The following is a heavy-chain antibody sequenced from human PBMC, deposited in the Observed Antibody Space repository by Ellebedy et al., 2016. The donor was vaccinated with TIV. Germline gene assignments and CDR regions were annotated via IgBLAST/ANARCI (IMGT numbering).Heavy chain of an antibody. V-gene: IGHV4-59*12. CDR3: ARARDTASADWFNP. D-gene: IGHD5-18*01. CDR1: GGSISSYY. CDR2: IYYSGST. J-gene: IGHJ5*02. Sequence: SETLSLTXTVSGGSISSYYWSWIRQPPGKGLEWIGYIYYSGSTNYNPSLKSRVTMSVDTSKNQFSLKLSSVTAADTAVYYCARARDTASADWFNPWGQGTLVTVSS.